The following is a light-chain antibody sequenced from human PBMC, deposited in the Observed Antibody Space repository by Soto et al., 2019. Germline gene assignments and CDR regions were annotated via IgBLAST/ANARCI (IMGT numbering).Light chain of an antibody. Sequence: DIQMTQSPSSLSASVGDRVTITCRASESISSYLNWYQQKPGKPPKLLIYAASSLQSGVPSRFSGSGSGTDFTLTISSLQPEDFATYYCQQSYITPPTFGPGTRVDVK. CDR1: ESISSY. CDR2: AAS. V-gene: IGKV1-39*01. CDR3: QQSYITPPT. J-gene: IGKJ3*01.